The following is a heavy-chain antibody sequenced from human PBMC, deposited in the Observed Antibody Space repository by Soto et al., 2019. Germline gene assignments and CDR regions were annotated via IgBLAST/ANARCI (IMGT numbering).Heavy chain of an antibody. CDR3: ARDLIIVDTPGDDFDY. CDR2: ITPDGSYT. V-gene: IGHV3-74*01. J-gene: IGHJ4*02. D-gene: IGHD5-12*01. Sequence: EVQLVESGGGLVQPGGSLRLSCATSGFTFSNYWMHWVRQVPGKGLMWVSRITPDGSYTSYADSVKGRFTISRDNAKNTVYLKMTGLRVEDTAIYYCARDLIIVDTPGDDFDYWGQGTVVAVSS. CDR1: GFTFSNYW.